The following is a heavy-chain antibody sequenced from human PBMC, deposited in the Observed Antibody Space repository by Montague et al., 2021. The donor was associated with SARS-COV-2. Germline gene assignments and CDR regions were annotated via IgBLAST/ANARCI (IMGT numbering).Heavy chain of an antibody. J-gene: IGHJ3*02. Sequence: SETLSLTCTVSGGSISSSSYYWGWILQPPGKGLECIGSIYYSGSTYYNPSLKSRFTISVDTSKNQFSLNLSSVTAADTAVYYCARQENSSGWFKPDAFDIWGQGTMVTVSS. CDR3: ARQENSSGWFKPDAFDI. D-gene: IGHD6-19*01. V-gene: IGHV4-39*01. CDR1: GGSISSSSYY. CDR2: IYYSGST.